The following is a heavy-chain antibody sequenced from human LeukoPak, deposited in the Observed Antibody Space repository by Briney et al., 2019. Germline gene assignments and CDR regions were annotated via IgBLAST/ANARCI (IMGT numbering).Heavy chain of an antibody. J-gene: IGHJ3*02. CDR2: IYTSGST. D-gene: IGHD3-16*01. CDR1: GGSISSGSYF. Sequence: SETLSLTCTVSGGSISSGSYFWSWIRQPAGKGLEWIGRIYTSGSTNYNPSLKSRVTISVDTSKNQFSLKLSSVTAADTAVYYCARVGPDDAFDIWGQGTMVTVSS. V-gene: IGHV4-61*02. CDR3: ARVGPDDAFDI.